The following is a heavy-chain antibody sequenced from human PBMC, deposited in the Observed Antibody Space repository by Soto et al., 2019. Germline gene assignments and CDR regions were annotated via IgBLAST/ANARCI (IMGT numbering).Heavy chain of an antibody. D-gene: IGHD5-18*01. J-gene: IGHJ6*03. CDR1: GGSISSYY. CDR3: ARSDVDTAMVRVNYYYYYMDV. CDR2: IYYSGST. V-gene: IGHV4-59*01. Sequence: SETLSLTCTVSGGSISSYYWSWIRQPPGKGLEWIGYIYYSGSTNYNPSLKSRVTISVDTSKNQFSLKLSSVTAADTAVYYCARSDVDTAMVRVNYYYYYMDVWGKGTTVTVSS.